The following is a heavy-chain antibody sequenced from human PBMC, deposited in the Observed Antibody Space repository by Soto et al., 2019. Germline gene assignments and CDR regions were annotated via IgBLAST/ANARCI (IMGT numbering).Heavy chain of an antibody. CDR1: GGTFSSYA. CDR2: IIPIFGTA. J-gene: IGHJ6*02. CDR3: ARSRDGYNYYYGMDV. V-gene: IGHV1-69*13. D-gene: IGHD5-12*01. Sequence: ASVKVSCKASGGTFSSYAISWVRQAPGQGLEWMGGIIPIFGTANYAQKFQGRVTITADESTSTAYMELSSLRSEDTAVYYCARSRDGYNYYYGMDVWGQGTTVTVSS.